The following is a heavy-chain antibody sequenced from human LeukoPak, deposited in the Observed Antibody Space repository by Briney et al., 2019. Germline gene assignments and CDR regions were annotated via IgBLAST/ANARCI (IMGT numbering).Heavy chain of an antibody. J-gene: IGHJ4*02. CDR2: ISSNGGST. CDR3: AREDGYSYGAFDY. CDR1: GFTFSSYA. V-gene: IGHV3-64*01. Sequence: GGSLRLSCAASGFTFSSYAMHWVRQAPGKGLEYVSAISSNGGSTYYANSVKGRFTISRDNSKNTLYLQMGGLRAEDMAVYYCAREDGYSYGAFDYWGQGTLVTVSS. D-gene: IGHD5-18*01.